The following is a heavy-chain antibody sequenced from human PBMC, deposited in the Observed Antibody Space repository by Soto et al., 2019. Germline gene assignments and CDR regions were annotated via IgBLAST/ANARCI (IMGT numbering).Heavy chain of an antibody. J-gene: IGHJ6*02. CDR3: ARLDCSTASCYRGNFYYGMDV. D-gene: IGHD2-2*01. CDR2: TYPGDSDT. CDR1: GYSFTIYW. Sequence: GESLKISCNGSGYSFTIYWVAWVRQVPGKGLELMGITYPGDSDTRYSPSFQGQVTISADKSITTAYVQWNSLKASDTATYYCARLDCSTASCYRGNFYYGMDVWGQGTTVTVSS. V-gene: IGHV5-51*01.